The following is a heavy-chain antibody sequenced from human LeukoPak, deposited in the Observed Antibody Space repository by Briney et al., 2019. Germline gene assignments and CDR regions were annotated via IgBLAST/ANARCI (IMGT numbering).Heavy chain of an antibody. CDR1: GGSISSYY. CDR3: ARDLYGSGSLS. D-gene: IGHD3-10*01. Sequence: NSSETLSLTCTVSGGSISSYYWSWIRQPPGKGLEGIGYIYYSGSTNYNPSLKSRVTISVDTSKNQFSLKLSSVTAADTAVYYCARDLYGSGSLSWGQGTLVTVSS. J-gene: IGHJ4*02. V-gene: IGHV4-59*01. CDR2: IYYSGST.